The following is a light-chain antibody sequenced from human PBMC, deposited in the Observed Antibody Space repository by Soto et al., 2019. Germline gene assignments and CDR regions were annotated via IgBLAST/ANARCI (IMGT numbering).Light chain of an antibody. CDR2: DAS. J-gene: IGKJ1*01. Sequence: EIVLTQSPATLSLSPGERATLSCRASQSVSVYLAWFQQKPGQPPRLLIYDASKRATGIPPRFSGSGSGTDFTLTISRLDPEDFAVYYCQQYGSSPSFGQGTKVDIK. CDR3: QQYGSSPS. CDR1: QSVSVY. V-gene: IGKV3-11*01.